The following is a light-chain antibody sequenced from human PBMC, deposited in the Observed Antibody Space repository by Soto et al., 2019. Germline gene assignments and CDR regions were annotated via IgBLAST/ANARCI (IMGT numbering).Light chain of an antibody. V-gene: IGLV2-14*01. CDR2: EVS. J-gene: IGLJ1*01. Sequence: QSALTQPASVSGSPGHSITIFCTGTSSDVGGYNYVSWYQQHPGKAPKLMIYEVSNRPSGVSNRFSGSKSGNTASLTISGLQAEDEADYYCSSYTSSSIDYVFGTGTKLTVL. CDR3: SSYTSSSIDYV. CDR1: SSDVGGYNY.